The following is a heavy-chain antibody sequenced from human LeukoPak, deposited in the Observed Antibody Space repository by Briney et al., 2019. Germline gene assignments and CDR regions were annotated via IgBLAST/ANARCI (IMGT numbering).Heavy chain of an antibody. CDR3: ARGTNRYCSGGSCLGP. CDR2: MNPNSGNT. D-gene: IGHD2-15*01. J-gene: IGHJ5*02. CDR1: RYTFTSYD. Sequence: GASVKVSCKASRYTFTSYDINWVRQAPGQGLEWMGWMNPNSGNTGYAQKFQGRVTMTRNTSISTAYMELSSLRSEDTAVYYCARGTNRYCSGGSCLGPWGQGTLVTVSS. V-gene: IGHV1-8*01.